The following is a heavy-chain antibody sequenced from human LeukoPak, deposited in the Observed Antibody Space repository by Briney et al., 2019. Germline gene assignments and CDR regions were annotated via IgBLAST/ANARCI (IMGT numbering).Heavy chain of an antibody. CDR3: AKGFSTVMGYYYYYMDV. Sequence: GGXXRLSCAASGFTFSNNWMHWVRQAPGKGLEWVSLISGDGGSTDYADSVKGRFTISRDNKKNSLYLQMNSLRTEDTALYYCAKGFSTVMGYYYYYMDVWGKGTTVTVSS. J-gene: IGHJ6*03. D-gene: IGHD4-17*01. CDR1: GFTFSNNW. CDR2: ISGDGGST. V-gene: IGHV3-43*02.